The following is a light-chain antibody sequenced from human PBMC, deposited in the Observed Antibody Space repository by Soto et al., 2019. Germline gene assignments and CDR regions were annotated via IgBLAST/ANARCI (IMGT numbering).Light chain of an antibody. Sequence: QSVLTQPPSASASLGASVKLTCTLSSGHNSYAIAWHQQQPEKGPRYLMKLNSDGSHSKGDGLPDRFSGSSSGAERYLTNSSLQSEDEADYYCQTWSTDIRVFGGGTKLTVL. CDR1: SGHNSYA. J-gene: IGLJ3*02. V-gene: IGLV4-69*01. CDR3: QTWSTDIRV. CDR2: LNSDGSH.